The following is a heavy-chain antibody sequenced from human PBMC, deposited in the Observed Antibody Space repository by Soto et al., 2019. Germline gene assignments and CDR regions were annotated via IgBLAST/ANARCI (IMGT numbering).Heavy chain of an antibody. CDR2: ISGSGGST. D-gene: IGHD6-13*01. J-gene: IGHJ4*02. V-gene: IGHV3-23*01. CDR1: GFTFSNYA. CDR3: ASRNSSWYFDY. Sequence: EVQLLESGGGLVQPGGSLRLSCAASGFTFSNYAMNWVRQAPGKGLEWVSVISGSGGSTYYADSVKGRFTISRDNSKNTLDPQMNSLSAEHTAVYYFASRNSSWYFDYWGQGTLVTVSS.